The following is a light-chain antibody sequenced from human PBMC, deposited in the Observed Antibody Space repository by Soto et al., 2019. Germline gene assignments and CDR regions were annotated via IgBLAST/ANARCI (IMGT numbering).Light chain of an antibody. J-gene: IGLJ1*01. CDR2: SNS. CDR1: SSNIGANYD. Sequence: QSVLTQPPSVSGAPGQRVTISCTGSSSNIGANYDVHWYQQLPGRAPKLLIHSNSNRPSGVPDRFSGSKSGTSASLVITGLQAEDGGDFFCQSVDRRLGGPFFFGRGTNPPVL. CDR3: QSVDRRLGGPFF. V-gene: IGLV1-40*01.